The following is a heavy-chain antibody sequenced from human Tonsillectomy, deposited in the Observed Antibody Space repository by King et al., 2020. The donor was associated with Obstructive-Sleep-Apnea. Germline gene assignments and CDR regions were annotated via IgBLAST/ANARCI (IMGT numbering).Heavy chain of an antibody. J-gene: IGHJ4*02. CDR3: ARVHPTYDILTGYSTVFDY. Sequence: QLVQSGAEVKKPGASVKISCKTSGYTFTSYYMHWVRQAPGQGLEWMGIINPTGVSTSYAQKFQGRLTMTRDTSTSTVYMELSSLRSEDTAVYYCARVHPTYDILTGYSTVFDYWGQGTLVTVSS. CDR2: INPTGVST. V-gene: IGHV1-46*01. D-gene: IGHD3-9*01. CDR1: GYTFTSYY.